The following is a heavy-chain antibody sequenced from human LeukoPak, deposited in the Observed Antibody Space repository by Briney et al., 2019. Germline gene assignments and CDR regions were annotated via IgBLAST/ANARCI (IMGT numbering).Heavy chain of an antibody. CDR3: ARDAMGYYYGSGSYIDAFDI. D-gene: IGHD3-10*01. Sequence: ASVKVSCKTSGYTFSSHSMNWVRQAPGQGLEWLGWISPYNGNTKYAQKIQGRATMTTDTFTSTAYLELRSLRSDDTAVYYCARDAMGYYYGSGSYIDAFDIWGQGTMVTVSS. CDR1: GYTFSSHS. CDR2: ISPYNGNT. V-gene: IGHV1-18*01. J-gene: IGHJ3*02.